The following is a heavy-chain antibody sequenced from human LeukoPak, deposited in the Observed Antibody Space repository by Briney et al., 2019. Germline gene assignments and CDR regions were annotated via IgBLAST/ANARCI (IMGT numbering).Heavy chain of an antibody. CDR2: ISTSGDSV. D-gene: IGHD3-16*01. CDR3: ARDRQFRLHDP. J-gene: IGHJ5*02. CDR1: GFTFSDYY. V-gene: IGHV3-11*01. Sequence: GGSLRLSCTASGFTFSDYYMSWIRQAPGKGLEWLSYISTSGDSVSYVDSVKGRFTISRDNAKNSLYLQIDSLRAEDTAMYYCARDRQFRLHDPWGQGILVTVS.